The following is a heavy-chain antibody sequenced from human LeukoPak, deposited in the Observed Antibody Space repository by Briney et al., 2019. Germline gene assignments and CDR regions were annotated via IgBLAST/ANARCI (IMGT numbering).Heavy chain of an antibody. Sequence: PSETLSLTCTVSDYSISTDYYWGWIRQPPGKGLEWIGSINHSGSTYYNPSLKSRVTISVDTSKNQFSLKLSSVTAADTAVYYCARSYYGSGRYGPQFDYWGQGTLVTVSS. J-gene: IGHJ4*02. D-gene: IGHD3-10*01. V-gene: IGHV4-38-2*02. CDR1: DYSISTDYY. CDR2: INHSGST. CDR3: ARSYYGSGRYGPQFDY.